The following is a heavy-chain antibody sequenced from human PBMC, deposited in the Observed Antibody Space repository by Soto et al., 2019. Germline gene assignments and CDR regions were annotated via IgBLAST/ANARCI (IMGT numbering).Heavy chain of an antibody. J-gene: IGHJ5*02. CDR3: AKDVCRRGMNHWFDP. Sequence: EMSMVESGGGVVQPGGSLRLSCQASGFNFSDYTLHWVRQSPGKGLEWVSFISWDGSTYYGESVQGRFTVSRDNNKNSLYRHISDLRTEDTGFYYCAKDVCRRGMNHWFDPWGQGTLVSVSS. D-gene: IGHD1-1*01. V-gene: IGHV3-43*01. CDR1: GFNFSDYT. CDR2: ISWDGST.